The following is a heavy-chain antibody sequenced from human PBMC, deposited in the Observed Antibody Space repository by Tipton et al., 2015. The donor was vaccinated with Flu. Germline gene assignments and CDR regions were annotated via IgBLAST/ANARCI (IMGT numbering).Heavy chain of an antibody. Sequence: SLRLSCAASGFTFSSYSMNWVRQAPGKGLEWVSSISSSSSYIYYADSVKGRFTISRDNAKNSLYLQMNSLRAEDTALYYCAKDLFPNSITPLEFDPWGQGTLVTVSS. J-gene: IGHJ5*02. CDR3: AKDLFPNSITPLEFDP. V-gene: IGHV3-21*04. D-gene: IGHD2-21*01. CDR2: ISSSSSYI. CDR1: GFTFSSYS.